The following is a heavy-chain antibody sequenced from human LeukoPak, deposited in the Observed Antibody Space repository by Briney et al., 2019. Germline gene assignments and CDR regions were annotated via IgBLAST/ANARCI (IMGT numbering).Heavy chain of an antibody. CDR2: IRYDGSNK. D-gene: IGHD5-18*01. Sequence: GGSLRLSCAASGFTFSSYGVHWVRQAPGKGLEWVAFIRYDGSNKYYADAVKGRVTISRDNAKNTLYLQMNSLRAEDTAVYYCAKREYIYGYGDAFDIWGQGTMVTVYS. V-gene: IGHV3-30*02. J-gene: IGHJ3*02. CDR1: GFTFSSYG. CDR3: AKREYIYGYGDAFDI.